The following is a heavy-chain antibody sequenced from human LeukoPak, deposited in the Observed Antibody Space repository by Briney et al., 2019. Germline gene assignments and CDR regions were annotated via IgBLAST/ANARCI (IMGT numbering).Heavy chain of an antibody. CDR2: ISSSSSTI. J-gene: IGHJ6*03. CDR1: GFTFSSYS. V-gene: IGHV3-48*04. Sequence: GGSLRLSCAASGFTFSSYSMNWVRQAPGKGLEWVSYISSSSSTIYYADSVKGRFTISRDNAKNSLYLQMNSLRAEDTAVYYCARSYSSSWYSDYYYYMDVWGKGTTVTVSS. CDR3: ARSYSSSWYSDYYYYMDV. D-gene: IGHD6-13*01.